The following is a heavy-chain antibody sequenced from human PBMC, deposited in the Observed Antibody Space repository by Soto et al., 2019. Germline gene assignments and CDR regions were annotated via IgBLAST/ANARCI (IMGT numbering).Heavy chain of an antibody. CDR2: ISWNSKSI. Sequence: DVQLVESGGGLVQPGRPLRLSCVVSGFVFDDYAMHWVRQVPGKGLEWVSGISWNSKSIGYADSVEGRFTISRDNAKNSLYLQMDRLRVEDTAFYYCTKGIYAVLTGLYKDYHHGMDVWGRGTTVIVSS. CDR3: TKGIYAVLTGLYKDYHHGMDV. J-gene: IGHJ6*02. CDR1: GFVFDDYA. D-gene: IGHD3-9*01. V-gene: IGHV3-9*01.